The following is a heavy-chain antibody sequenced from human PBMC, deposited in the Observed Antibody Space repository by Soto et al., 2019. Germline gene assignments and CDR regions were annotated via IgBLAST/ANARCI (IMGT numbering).Heavy chain of an antibody. Sequence: QVQLQESGPGRVKPSQTLSLTSTVSGGSISSGGYYWSWIRQHPGKGLEWIGYIYYSGSTYYNPSPKIRVTLSVVTSKDQFSLNRSSVTAADTAVYFGARSIDPWGQGTLVTVSS. V-gene: IGHV4-31*03. CDR1: GGSISSGGYY. J-gene: IGHJ5*02. CDR3: ARSIDP. CDR2: IYYSGST.